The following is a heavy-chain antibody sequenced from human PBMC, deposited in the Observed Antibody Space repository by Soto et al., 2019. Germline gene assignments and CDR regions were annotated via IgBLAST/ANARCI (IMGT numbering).Heavy chain of an antibody. V-gene: IGHV3-7*01. Sequence: HPGGSLRLSCAASGFTFSSYRMSWVRQAPGKGLEWVANIKQDGSEKYYVDSVKGRFTISRDNAKNSLYLQMNSLRAEDTAVYYCAREKEVRSFVLLWFGELFSGPWGQGTLVTVSS. CDR1: GFTFSSYR. D-gene: IGHD3-10*01. J-gene: IGHJ5*02. CDR2: IKQDGSEK. CDR3: AREKEVRSFVLLWFGELFSGP.